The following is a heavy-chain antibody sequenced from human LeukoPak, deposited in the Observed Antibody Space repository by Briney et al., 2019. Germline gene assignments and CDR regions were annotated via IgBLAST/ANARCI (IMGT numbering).Heavy chain of an antibody. Sequence: SETLSLTCAVYGGSFSGYYWSWIRQPPGKGLEWIGEINHSGSTNYNPSLKSRVTISVDTSKNQFSLKLSSVTAADTAVYYCASGRTRVNWFDPWGQGTLVTVSS. CDR2: INHSGST. D-gene: IGHD1-14*01. CDR1: GGSFSGYY. CDR3: ASGRTRVNWFDP. J-gene: IGHJ5*02. V-gene: IGHV4-34*01.